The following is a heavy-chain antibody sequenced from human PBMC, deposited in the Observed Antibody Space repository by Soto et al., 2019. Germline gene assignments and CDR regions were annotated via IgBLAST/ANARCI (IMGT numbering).Heavy chain of an antibody. J-gene: IGHJ4*02. CDR2: VYSSGTT. D-gene: IGHD3-10*01. CDR3: ARDIGSYAYGEGY. Sequence: SEPLSLPCSVSVGSINSYWWSWIRQPAGKGLEWIGRVYSSGTTDYNPSLNSRATLSVETSKNQFSLKLSSVTAADTAVYYCARDIGSYAYGEGYWGQGIQVTVSS. CDR1: VGSINSYW. V-gene: IGHV4-4*07.